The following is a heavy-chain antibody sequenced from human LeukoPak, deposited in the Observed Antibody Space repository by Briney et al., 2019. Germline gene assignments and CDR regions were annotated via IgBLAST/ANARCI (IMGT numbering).Heavy chain of an antibody. CDR2: IYYTGST. J-gene: IGHJ4*02. V-gene: IGHV4-39*02. CDR3: ARDFYYDFWGGFQYYFDY. D-gene: IGHD3-3*01. Sequence: SETLSLTCNVSSGTISSSSYFWGWIRQPPGNGLEWIANIYYTGSTHYNPSLKSRLTIYVHTSKNQFSLKLSSVTAADTAVYYCARDFYYDFWGGFQYYFDYWGQGTLVTVSS. CDR1: SGTISSSSYF.